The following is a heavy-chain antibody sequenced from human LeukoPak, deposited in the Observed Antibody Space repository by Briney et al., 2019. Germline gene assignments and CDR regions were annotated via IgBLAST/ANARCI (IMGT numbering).Heavy chain of an antibody. D-gene: IGHD2-2*01. J-gene: IGHJ6*03. CDR2: MNPNSGDT. V-gene: IGHV1-8*01. CDR3: AREYQLLSGLFYYHYMDV. CDR1: GYTFTSYD. Sequence: GASVKVSCKASGYTFTSYDIKWVRQATGQGLEWMGWMNPNSGDTVYAQKFQGRVTMTRDTSISTAYMELSSLRSEDTAVYYCAREYQLLSGLFYYHYMDVWGKGTTVTVSS.